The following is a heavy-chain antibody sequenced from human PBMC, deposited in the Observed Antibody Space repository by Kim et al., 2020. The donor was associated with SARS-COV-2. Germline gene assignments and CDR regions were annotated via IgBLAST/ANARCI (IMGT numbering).Heavy chain of an antibody. Sequence: YYADSVKGRFTISRDNSKNTLYLQMNSLRAEDTAVYYCAGNMAVAGKTDYWGQGTLVTVSS. CDR3: AGNMAVAGKTDY. D-gene: IGHD6-19*01. V-gene: IGHV3-53*01. J-gene: IGHJ4*02.